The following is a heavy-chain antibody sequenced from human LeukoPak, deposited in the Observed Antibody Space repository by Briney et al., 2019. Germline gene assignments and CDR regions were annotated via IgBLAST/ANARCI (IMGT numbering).Heavy chain of an antibody. CDR1: GYTFTGYY. CDR3: ARDGFSSNWCDY. Sequence: ASVKVSCKPSGYTFTGYYLHWVRQAPGQGLEWMGRINPNDGGTSYAQRFQGRVTLTRDTSISTAYMDLNRLTSDDTAVYYCARDGFSSNWCDYWGQGTLVTVSS. D-gene: IGHD6-19*01. CDR2: INPNDGGT. J-gene: IGHJ4*02. V-gene: IGHV1-2*06.